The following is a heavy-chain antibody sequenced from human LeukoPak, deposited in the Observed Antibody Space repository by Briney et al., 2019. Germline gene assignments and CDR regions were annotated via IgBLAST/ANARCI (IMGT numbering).Heavy chain of an antibody. CDR1: GFTFSSYA. Sequence: GGSLRLSCAASGFTFSSYAMHWVRQAPGKGLEWVAVISYDGSNKYYADSVKGRFTISRDNSKNTLYLQMNSLRAEDTAVYYCARDLNGYCSSTSCPARLAYWGQGTLVTVSS. D-gene: IGHD2-2*03. J-gene: IGHJ4*02. V-gene: IGHV3-30-3*01. CDR3: ARDLNGYCSSTSCPARLAY. CDR2: ISYDGSNK.